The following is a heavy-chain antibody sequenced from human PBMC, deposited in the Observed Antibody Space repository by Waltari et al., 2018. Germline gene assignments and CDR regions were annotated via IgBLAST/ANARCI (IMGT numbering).Heavy chain of an antibody. CDR1: GFTFSTYA. CDR3: AKRGGTGPVAIAGIHCDY. Sequence: EVQLLESGGGLVQPGGSLRLSCAASGFTFSTYAMYWVRQAPGKGVDGFSSISSSGRNPYYKGSVKGRFTISRDNSKNTVYLEVNSLRVEDTATYYCAKRGGTGPVAIAGIHCDYWGQGTLVTVSS. CDR2: ISSSGRNP. D-gene: IGHD2-15*01. J-gene: IGHJ4*02. V-gene: IGHV3-23*01.